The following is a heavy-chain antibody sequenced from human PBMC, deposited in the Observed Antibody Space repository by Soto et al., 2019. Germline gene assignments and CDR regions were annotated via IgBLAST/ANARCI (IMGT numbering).Heavy chain of an antibody. V-gene: IGHV3-64*01. CDR3: PRDGVSRPSRVVDD. D-gene: IGHD2-8*01. CDR1: GFTFGSYP. J-gene: IGHJ4*02. CDR2: ISTNGDST. Sequence: EVQLVESGGGLVQPGGSLRLSCAASGFTFGSYPMHWVRQAPGKGLEYVSAISTNGDSTFYANSVKGRFTISRDNSKNTFKIHMGSSRDEEMGGHYSPRDGVSRPSRVVDDWGKGALVTDSS.